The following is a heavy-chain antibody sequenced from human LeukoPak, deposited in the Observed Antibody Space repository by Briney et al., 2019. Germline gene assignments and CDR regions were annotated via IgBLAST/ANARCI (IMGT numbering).Heavy chain of an antibody. CDR1: GDSVSSNSAA. D-gene: IGHD6-19*01. CDR3: ARAKHKSSGWSIGAFDI. Sequence: SQTLSLTCAISGDSVSSNSAAWNWIRQSPSRGLEWLGRTYYRSKWYNDYAVSVKSRITINPDTSKNQFSLQLNSVTPEDTAVYYCARAKHKSSGWSIGAFDIWGQGTMATVSS. J-gene: IGHJ3*02. V-gene: IGHV6-1*01. CDR2: TYYRSKWYN.